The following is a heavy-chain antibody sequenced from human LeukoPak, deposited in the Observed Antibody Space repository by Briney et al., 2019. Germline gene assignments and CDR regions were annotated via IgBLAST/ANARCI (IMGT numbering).Heavy chain of an antibody. CDR1: GFTFSSYW. D-gene: IGHD6-13*01. Sequence: GGSLRLSCAASGFTFSSYWMSWVRQTPGKGLEWVGRIKSKTDGGTTDYAAPVKGRFTISRDDSKNTLYLQMNSLKTEDTAVYYCTLLRDSSRTGDYWGQGTLVTVSS. CDR3: TLLRDSSRTGDY. CDR2: IKSKTDGGTT. J-gene: IGHJ4*02. V-gene: IGHV3-15*01.